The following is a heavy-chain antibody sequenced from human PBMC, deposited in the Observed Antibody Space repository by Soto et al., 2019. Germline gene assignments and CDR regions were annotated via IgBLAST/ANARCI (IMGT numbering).Heavy chain of an antibody. Sequence: SETLSLTCTVSGGSISSYYWSWIRQPPGKGLEWIGYIYYSGSTNYNPSLKSRVTISVDTSKNQFSLKLSSVTAADTAVYYCARLEQWLAYFDYWGQGTLVTVSS. CDR1: GGSISSYY. D-gene: IGHD6-19*01. CDR3: ARLEQWLAYFDY. V-gene: IGHV4-59*08. CDR2: IYYSGST. J-gene: IGHJ4*02.